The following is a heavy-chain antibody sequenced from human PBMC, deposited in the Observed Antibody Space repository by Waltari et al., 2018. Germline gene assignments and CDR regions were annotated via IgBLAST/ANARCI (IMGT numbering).Heavy chain of an antibody. CDR3: AKVMGYCSGGSCYDYFDY. CDR2: ISGSGGST. D-gene: IGHD2-15*01. J-gene: IGHJ4*02. V-gene: IGHV3-23*04. CDR1: GFTFSSYA. Sequence: EVQLVESGGGLVQPGGSLRLSCAASGFTFSSYAMSWVRQAPGKGLEWVSAISGSGGSTYYADSVKGRFTISRVNSKNTLYLQMNSLRAEDTAVYYCAKVMGYCSGGSCYDYFDYWGQGTLVTVSS.